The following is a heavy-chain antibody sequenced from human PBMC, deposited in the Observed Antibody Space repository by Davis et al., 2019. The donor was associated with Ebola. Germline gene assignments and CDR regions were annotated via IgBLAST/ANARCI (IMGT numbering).Heavy chain of an antibody. CDR1: GGTFSSYA. V-gene: IGHV1-69*13. CDR2: IIPIFGTA. D-gene: IGHD3-10*01. Sequence: SVKVSCKASGGTFSSYAISWVRQAPGQGLEWMGGIIPIFGTANYAQKFQGRVTITADESTSTAYMELSSLRSEDTAVYYCAREVRYYGSGSYYNDYFDYWGQGTLVTVSS. J-gene: IGHJ4*02. CDR3: AREVRYYGSGSYYNDYFDY.